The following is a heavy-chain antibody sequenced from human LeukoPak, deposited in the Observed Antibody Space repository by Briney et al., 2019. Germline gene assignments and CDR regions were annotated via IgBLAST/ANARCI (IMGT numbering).Heavy chain of an antibody. V-gene: IGHV3-23*01. CDR3: ARDPNY. CDR2: ISNSGGKT. J-gene: IGHJ4*02. CDR1: GFTFNNYA. Sequence: GGSLRLSCAASGFTFNNYAMTWVRQAPGKGLEWVSAISNSGGKTYYADSVKGRFTISRDNSKNTLYLQMNSLRAEDTAVYYCARDPNYWGQGTLVTVSS.